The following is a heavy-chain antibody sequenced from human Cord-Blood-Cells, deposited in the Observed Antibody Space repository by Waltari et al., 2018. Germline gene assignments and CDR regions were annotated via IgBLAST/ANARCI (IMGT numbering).Heavy chain of an antibody. V-gene: IGHV4-34*01. D-gene: IGHD7-27*01. Sequence: QVQLQQWGAGLLKPSETLSLNCAVYGGSFSGYYWSWIRQPPGKGLEWIGEINHSGSTNHNPSLKGRVTISVDTSKNQFSLKLSSVTAADTAVYYCARGFWGTYYFDYWGQGTLVTVSS. CDR2: INHSGST. J-gene: IGHJ4*02. CDR3: ARGFWGTYYFDY. CDR1: GGSFSGYY.